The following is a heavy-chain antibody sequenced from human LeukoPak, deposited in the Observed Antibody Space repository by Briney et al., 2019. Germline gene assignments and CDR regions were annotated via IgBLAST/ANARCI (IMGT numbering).Heavy chain of an antibody. Sequence: SETLSLTCTVSGGSISTYYWSWIRQPPGKGLEWIGYVYYSGSTNYNPSLKSRVTISADTSKNQFSLRLRSVTAADTAVYYCARGLNNRKSGRRFDVFEIWGQGTMVTVSS. CDR2: VYYSGST. CDR1: GGSISTYY. V-gene: IGHV4-59*01. D-gene: IGHD1-14*01. CDR3: ARGLNNRKSGRRFDVFEI. J-gene: IGHJ3*02.